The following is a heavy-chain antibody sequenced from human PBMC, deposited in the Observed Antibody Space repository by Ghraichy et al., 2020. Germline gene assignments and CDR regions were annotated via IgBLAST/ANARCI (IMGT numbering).Heavy chain of an antibody. V-gene: IGHV4-34*01. Sequence: SETLSLTCAVYGGSFSKYYWSWIRQPPGKGLEWIGEVSHSGNTTYNPSLASRVTVSVDTSKNQLSLKLNSVTAADTAVYFCARWTFGDYVKTQYWGQGTLFSVSS. J-gene: IGHJ4*02. CDR3: ARWTFGDYVKTQY. CDR2: VSHSGNT. CDR1: GGSFSKYY. D-gene: IGHD4-17*01.